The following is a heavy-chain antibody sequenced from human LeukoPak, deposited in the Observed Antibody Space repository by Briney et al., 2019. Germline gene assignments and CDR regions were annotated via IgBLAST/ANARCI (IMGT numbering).Heavy chain of an antibody. CDR2: ISSSSSYI. CDR3: ARAGGGAGAFDI. V-gene: IGHV3-21*01. CDR1: GFTFSSYS. Sequence: GGSLRLSCAASGFTFSSYSMNWVRQAPGKGLEWVSSISSSSSYIYYADSVTGRFTISRDNAKNSVYMQMNSLRAEDTAVYYCARAGGGAGAFDIWGQGTMVTVSS. J-gene: IGHJ3*02. D-gene: IGHD2-15*01.